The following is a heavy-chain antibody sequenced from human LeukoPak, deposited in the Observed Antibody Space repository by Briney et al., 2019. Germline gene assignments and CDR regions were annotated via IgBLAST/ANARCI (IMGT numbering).Heavy chain of an antibody. CDR3: TRGSPGYSSSWLDF. D-gene: IGHD6-13*01. J-gene: IGHJ4*02. V-gene: IGHV3-7*01. CDR2: IKQDGSEK. Sequence: GGSLRLSCAASGFTFSSYWMSWVRQAPGKGLEWVANIKQDGSEKYYVDYVKGRFTISRDDAKNTLYLQMSSLSVDDTAIYYCTRGSPGYSSSWLDFWGQGILVTVSS. CDR1: GFTFSSYW.